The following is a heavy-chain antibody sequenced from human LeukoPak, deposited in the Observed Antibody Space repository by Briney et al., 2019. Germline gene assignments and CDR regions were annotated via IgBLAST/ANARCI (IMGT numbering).Heavy chain of an antibody. CDR2: ISGSGGGT. J-gene: IGHJ4*02. D-gene: IGHD3-16*01. Sequence: PGGSLRLSCAASGFTFSSCAKSWVRQAPGKGLEWVSAISGSGGGTYYADSVKGRFTISRDNSKNTLYLQMNSLRAEDTAVYYCARDGIMGEWDYYFDSWGQGTMVTVSS. CDR1: GFTFSSCA. V-gene: IGHV3-23*01. CDR3: ARDGIMGEWDYYFDS.